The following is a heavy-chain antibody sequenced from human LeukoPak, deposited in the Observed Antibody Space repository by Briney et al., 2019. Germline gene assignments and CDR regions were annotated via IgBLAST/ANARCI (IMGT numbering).Heavy chain of an antibody. CDR2: FDPDDGDT. Sequence: ASVKFSCKVSGYTLTELSMHWVRHAPGKGLEWMGGFDPDDGDTIYAQKFQGRVTMTEDTSTDTAYMELSSLRSEDTSVYYCAQSSGWHYFDYWGQGTLVTVSS. J-gene: IGHJ4*02. CDR3: AQSSGWHYFDY. CDR1: GYTLTELS. V-gene: IGHV1-24*01. D-gene: IGHD6-19*01.